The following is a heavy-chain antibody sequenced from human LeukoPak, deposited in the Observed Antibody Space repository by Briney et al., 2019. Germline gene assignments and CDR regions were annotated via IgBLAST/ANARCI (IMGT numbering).Heavy chain of an antibody. V-gene: IGHV1-69*04. Sequence: SVKVSYKASGGTFSSYAISWVRQAPGQGLEWMGRIIPILGIANYAQKFQGRVTITADKSTSTAYMELSSLRSEDTAVYYCARLIGGYCSSTSCYSVPWGQGTLVTVSS. J-gene: IGHJ5*02. CDR3: ARLIGGYCSSTSCYSVP. CDR2: IIPILGIA. CDR1: GGTFSSYA. D-gene: IGHD2-2*01.